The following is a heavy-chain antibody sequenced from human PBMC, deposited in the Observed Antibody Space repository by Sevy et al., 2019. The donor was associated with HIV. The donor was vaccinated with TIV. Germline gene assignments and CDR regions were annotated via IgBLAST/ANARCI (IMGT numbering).Heavy chain of an antibody. V-gene: IGHV4-38-2*01. J-gene: IGHJ5*02. Sequence: SETVSLTCAVSGYSISSGYYWGWIRQPPGKGLEWIGSIYHSGSTYYNPSLKSRVTISVDTSKNQFSLKLSSVTAADTAVYYCARADPIVVVPAAKGGWFDPWGQGTLVTVSS. D-gene: IGHD2-2*01. CDR2: IYHSGST. CDR3: ARADPIVVVPAAKGGWFDP. CDR1: GYSISSGYY.